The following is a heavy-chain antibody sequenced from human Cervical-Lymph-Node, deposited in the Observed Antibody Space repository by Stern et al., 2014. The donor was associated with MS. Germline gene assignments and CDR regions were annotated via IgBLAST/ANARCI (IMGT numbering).Heavy chain of an antibody. Sequence: VQLVQSGAEVKRPGSSVRVSCEVFGGTFSSTGINWVRQAPGRGLEWVGGIIPIFGPKYAPEFLGTVTISADESASTAYLDLPSLISADTAVFYCVGPDFHLWGQGTLVTVSS. CDR2: IIPIFGP. V-gene: IGHV1-69*01. CDR1: GGTFSSTG. J-gene: IGHJ5*02. CDR3: VGPDFHL. D-gene: IGHD3/OR15-3a*01.